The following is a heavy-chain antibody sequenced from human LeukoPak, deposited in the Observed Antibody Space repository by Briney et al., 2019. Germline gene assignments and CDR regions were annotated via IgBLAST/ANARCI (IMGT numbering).Heavy chain of an antibody. CDR1: GGSISSSNW. J-gene: IGHJ3*02. CDR2: IYHSGST. V-gene: IGHV4-4*02. CDR3: ARVPLRFLEGAFDI. Sequence: PSETLSLTCAVSGGSISSSNWWSWVRQPPGKGLEWIGEIYHSGSTNYNPSLKSRVTISVDKSKNQFSLKLSSVTAADTAVYYCARVPLRFLEGAFDIWGQGTMVTVSS. D-gene: IGHD3-3*01.